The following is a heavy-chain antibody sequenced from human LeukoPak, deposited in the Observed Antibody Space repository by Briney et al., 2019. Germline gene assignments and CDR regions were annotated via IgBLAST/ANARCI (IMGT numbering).Heavy chain of an antibody. Sequence: PGGSLRLSCATSGFNFSSYWMSWVRQAPGKGLEWVANIKQDGSEKYYVDSVKGRFTISRDNAKNSLDLQMNSLRAEDTAVYYCARDLRSSGWYGPRVIWYFDLWGRGTLVTVSS. J-gene: IGHJ2*01. V-gene: IGHV3-7*01. CDR1: GFNFSSYW. CDR3: ARDLRSSGWYGPRVIWYFDL. CDR2: IKQDGSEK. D-gene: IGHD6-19*01.